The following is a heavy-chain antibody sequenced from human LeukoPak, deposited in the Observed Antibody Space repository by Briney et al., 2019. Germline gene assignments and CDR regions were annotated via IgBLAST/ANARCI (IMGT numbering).Heavy chain of an antibody. D-gene: IGHD3-10*01. CDR3: ARQSYYYMDV. CDR1: GYKFTDHW. V-gene: IGHV5-51*01. J-gene: IGHJ6*04. CDR2: ILPDDSEI. Sequence: GESLKISCKSSGYKFTDHWIAWVRQMPGKGLDWMGMILPDDSEIRYSPSFQGQVTLSADKSISTAYLQLSSLKASDIAIYFCARQSYYYMDVWGNGTTVTVSS.